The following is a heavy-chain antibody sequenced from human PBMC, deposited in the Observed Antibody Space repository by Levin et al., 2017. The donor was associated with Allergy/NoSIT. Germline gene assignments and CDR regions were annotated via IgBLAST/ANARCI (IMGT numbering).Heavy chain of an antibody. J-gene: IGHJ6*02. CDR2: ISSSSSYI. D-gene: IGHD3-3*01. CDR3: ARDIHDFWSGTKYDYYYGMDG. Sequence: ESLKISCAASGFTFSSYSMNWVRQAPGKGLEWVSSISSSSSYIYYADSVKGRFTISRDNAKNSLYLQMNSLRAEDTAVYYCARDIHDFWSGTKYDYYYGMDGWGQGTTVTVSS. V-gene: IGHV3-21*01. CDR1: GFTFSSYS.